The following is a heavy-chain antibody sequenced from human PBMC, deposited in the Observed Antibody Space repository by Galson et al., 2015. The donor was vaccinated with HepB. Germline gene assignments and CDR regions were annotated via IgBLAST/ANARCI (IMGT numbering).Heavy chain of an antibody. Sequence: SVKVSCKASGGTFSSYAISWVRQAPGQGLEWMGGIIPIFGTANYAQKFQGRVTITVDESTSTAYMELSSLRSEDTAVYYCARGGIHCSGGSCYRYYYGMDVWGQGTTVTVSS. CDR1: GGTFSSYA. CDR3: ARGGIHCSGGSCYRYYYGMDV. CDR2: IIPIFGTA. D-gene: IGHD2-15*01. V-gene: IGHV1-69*13. J-gene: IGHJ6*02.